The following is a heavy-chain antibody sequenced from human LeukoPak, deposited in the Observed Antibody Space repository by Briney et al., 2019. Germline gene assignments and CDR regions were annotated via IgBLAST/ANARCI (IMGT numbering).Heavy chain of an antibody. Sequence: GGSLRLSCAASGFTFSSYAMSWVRQAPGKGLEWVSAISGSGGSTYYADSVKGRFTTSRDNSKNTLYLQMNSLRVEDTALYYCAKDPRRFDYWGQGTLVTVSS. D-gene: IGHD6-6*01. CDR1: GFTFSSYA. CDR2: ISGSGGST. CDR3: AKDPRRFDY. V-gene: IGHV3-23*01. J-gene: IGHJ4*02.